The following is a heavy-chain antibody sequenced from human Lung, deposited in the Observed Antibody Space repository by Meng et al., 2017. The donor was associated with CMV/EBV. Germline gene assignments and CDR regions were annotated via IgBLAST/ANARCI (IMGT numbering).Heavy chain of an antibody. V-gene: IGHV4-31*03. Sequence: SXTXSLXCTVSGGSINSVGYYWTWIRQRPGKGLEWIGYIYYSGGTNYNPSLQSRVTISVDTSKNQFSLKLSSVTAADTAMYYCARSVGCSSTYCYTYTSSWYPDYXGQGTLVTVSS. CDR2: IYYSGGT. D-gene: IGHD6-13*01. CDR3: ARSVGCSSTYCYTYTSSWYPDY. J-gene: IGHJ4*02. CDR1: GGSINSVGYY.